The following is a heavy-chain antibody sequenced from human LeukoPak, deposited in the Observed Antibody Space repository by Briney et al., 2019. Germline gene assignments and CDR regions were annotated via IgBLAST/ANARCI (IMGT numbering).Heavy chain of an antibody. CDR2: ISWNSGST. CDR1: GFTFDDYA. D-gene: IGHD3-3*01. CDR3: AKDQYDFWSGTYYYYGMDV. J-gene: IGHJ6*02. V-gene: IGHV3-9*01. Sequence: GRSLRLSCAASGFTFDDYAMHWVRQAPGKGLEWVSGISWNSGSTGYADSVKGRFTISRDNAKNSLYLQMNSLRAEDTALYYCAKDQYDFWSGTYYYYGMDVWGQGTTVTVSS.